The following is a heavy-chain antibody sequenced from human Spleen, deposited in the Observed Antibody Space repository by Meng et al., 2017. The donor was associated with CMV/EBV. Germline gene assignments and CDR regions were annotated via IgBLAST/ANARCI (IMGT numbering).Heavy chain of an antibody. CDR2: IYTGGST. V-gene: IGHV3-66*01. J-gene: IGHJ4*02. CDR1: GFSVSNNY. CDR3: ARDPHLYSSSWMDN. Sequence: GESLKISCAASGFSVSNNYMSWVRQAPGKGLEWVSVIYTGGSTYYADSVKGRFTISRDNSKNTLYLQINSLRAEDTAVYYCARDPHLYSSSWMDNWGQGTLVTVSS. D-gene: IGHD6-13*01.